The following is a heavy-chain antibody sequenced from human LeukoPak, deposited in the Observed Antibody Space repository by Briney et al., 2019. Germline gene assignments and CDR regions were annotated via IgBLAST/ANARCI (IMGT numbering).Heavy chain of an antibody. J-gene: IGHJ4*02. CDR1: GGSISSGGYY. V-gene: IGHV4-30-2*01. CDR3: ARGSLERTPGDLDY. Sequence: PSETLSLTCTVSGGSISSGGYYWSWIRQPPGKGLEWIGYIYHSGSTYYNPSLKSRVTISVDRSKNQFSLKLSSVTAADTAVYYCARGSLERTPGDLDYWGQGTLVTVSS. CDR2: IYHSGST. D-gene: IGHD1-1*01.